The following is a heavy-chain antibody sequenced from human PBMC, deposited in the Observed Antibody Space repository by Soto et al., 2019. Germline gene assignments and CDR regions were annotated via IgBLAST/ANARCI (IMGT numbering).Heavy chain of an antibody. J-gene: IGHJ6*02. D-gene: IGHD6-19*01. CDR3: AKGAVAGTPTSYYYYGMDV. CDR2: IIPIFGTV. Sequence: QVQLLQSGAEVKKPGSSVRVSCEASGGTFRTYAISWVRQAPGQGLEWMGEIIPIFGTVNYAQKFQGRVTITADESTTTAYMDLRRLSSEDTAVYYCAKGAVAGTPTSYYYYGMDVWGQGTTVTVSS. V-gene: IGHV1-69*12. CDR1: GGTFRTYA.